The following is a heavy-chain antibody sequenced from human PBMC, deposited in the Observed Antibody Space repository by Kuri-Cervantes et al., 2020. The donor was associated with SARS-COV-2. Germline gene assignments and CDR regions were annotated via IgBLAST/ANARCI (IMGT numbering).Heavy chain of an antibody. Sequence: GESLKISCAASGFTFSSYSMNWVRQAPGKGLEWVSYISSSSSTIYYADSVKGRFTIPRGNAKNSLYLQMNSLRAEDTAVYYCARDHYTYYYYMDVWGKGTTVTVSS. V-gene: IGHV3-48*01. J-gene: IGHJ6*03. CDR2: ISSSSSTI. CDR3: ARDHYTYYYYMDV. D-gene: IGHD4-11*01. CDR1: GFTFSSYS.